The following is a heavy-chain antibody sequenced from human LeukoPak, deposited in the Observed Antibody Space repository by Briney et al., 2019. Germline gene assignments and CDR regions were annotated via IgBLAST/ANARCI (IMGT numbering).Heavy chain of an antibody. V-gene: IGHV4-34*01. CDR2: INHSGST. CDR1: GFTFSSYA. Sequence: GSLRLSCAASGFTFSSYAMSWVRQPPGKGLEWIGEINHSGSTNYNPSLKSRVTISVDTSKNQFSLKLSSVSAADTAVYYCARRAASKYYYGSGSYYNDYWGQGTLVTVSS. CDR3: ARRAASKYYYGSGSYYNDY. D-gene: IGHD3-10*01. J-gene: IGHJ4*02.